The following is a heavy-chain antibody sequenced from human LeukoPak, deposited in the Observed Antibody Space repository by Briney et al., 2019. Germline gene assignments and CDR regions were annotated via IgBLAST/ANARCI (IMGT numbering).Heavy chain of an antibody. J-gene: IGHJ5*02. CDR1: GFTFSSYA. V-gene: IGHV3-23*01. CDR2: ISGSGGST. D-gene: IGHD4-17*01. CDR3: AKDSQDYGDYINWFDP. Sequence: GGSLRLSCAASGFTFSSYAMSWVRQAPGKGLEWASAISGSGGSTYYADSVKGRFTISRDNSKNTLYLQMNSLRAEDTAVYYCAKDSQDYGDYINWFDPWGQGTLVTVSS.